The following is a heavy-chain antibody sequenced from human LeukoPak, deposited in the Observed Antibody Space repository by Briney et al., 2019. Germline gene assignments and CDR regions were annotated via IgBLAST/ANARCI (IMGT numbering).Heavy chain of an antibody. CDR1: VYTLTAYY. J-gene: IGHJ4*02. V-gene: IGHV1-2*02. CDR3: ARRCDTSRYYTYYFDY. Sequence: GASVKVSCKASVYTLTAYYVHCGRQAPGQGLEWMGWINPNSGGTNYAQKFQGRVTMTRDTSISTAYMELSRLRSDDTAVYFCARRCDTSRYYTYYFDYWGQGTLVTVSS. D-gene: IGHD3-22*01. CDR2: INPNSGGT.